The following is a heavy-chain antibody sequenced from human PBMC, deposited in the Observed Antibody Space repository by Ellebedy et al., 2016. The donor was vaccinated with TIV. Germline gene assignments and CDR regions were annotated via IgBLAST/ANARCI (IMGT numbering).Heavy chain of an antibody. CDR3: ARRGRYSSSSYGMDV. CDR2: IYYTGST. Sequence: MPSETLSLTCAVYGGSFSGYYWSWIRQPPGKGLEWIGYIYYTGSTNYNPSLKSRVTISVDTSKNQFSLNLYSVSAADTAVYYCARRGRYSSSSYGMDVWGQGTTVTVSS. V-gene: IGHV4-34*11. D-gene: IGHD6-13*01. CDR1: GGSFSGYY. J-gene: IGHJ6*02.